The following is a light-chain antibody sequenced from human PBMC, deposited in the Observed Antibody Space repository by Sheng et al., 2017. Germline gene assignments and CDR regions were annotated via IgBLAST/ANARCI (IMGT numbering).Light chain of an antibody. CDR1: QDIRDY. CDR2: DAS. J-gene: IGKJ4*01. CDR3: QQYDSFPLT. V-gene: IGKV1-33*01. Sequence: DIQMTQSPSSLPASVGDRVTITCQASQDIRDYLNWYQHKPGKAPKLLIYDASNLEIGVPSRFSGGGSGTHYTFSISSLQPEDVATYYCQQYDSFPLTFG.